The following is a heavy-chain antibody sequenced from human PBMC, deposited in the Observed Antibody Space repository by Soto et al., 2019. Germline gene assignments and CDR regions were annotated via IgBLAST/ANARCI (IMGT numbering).Heavy chain of an antibody. CDR3: TTDSYSTIIIVRFDY. D-gene: IGHD3-22*01. CDR1: GFTFSNYA. Sequence: GGSLRLSCAASGFTFSNYAMNWVRQAPGKGLEWVSAISGSGGGTDYADSVKGRFTISRDNSKNMVYLQMSSLKIEDTAVYYCTTDSYSTIIIVRFDYWGHGTLVTVSS. V-gene: IGHV3-23*01. CDR2: ISGSGGGT. J-gene: IGHJ4*01.